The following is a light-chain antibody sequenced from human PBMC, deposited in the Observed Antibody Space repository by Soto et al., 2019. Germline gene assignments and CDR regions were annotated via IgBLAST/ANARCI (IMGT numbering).Light chain of an antibody. Sequence: DIQMTQSPSSLSAAVGDSVTITCQASQDISNYLNWYQQIPGKAPKLLIYDASNLETRVPSRFSGSGSGTDFTFNISSLQPEDIATYYCQQYDNLPLTFGGGTKVEIK. V-gene: IGKV1-33*01. CDR1: QDISNY. J-gene: IGKJ4*01. CDR2: DAS. CDR3: QQYDNLPLT.